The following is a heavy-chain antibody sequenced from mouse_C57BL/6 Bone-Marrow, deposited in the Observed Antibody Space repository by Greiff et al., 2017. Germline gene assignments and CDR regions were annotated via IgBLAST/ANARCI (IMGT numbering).Heavy chain of an antibody. V-gene: IGHV1-64*01. CDR1: GYTFTSYW. D-gene: IGHD1-1*01. J-gene: IGHJ3*01. CDR3: ASPYYYGSSFAWFAY. CDR2: IHPNSGST. Sequence: QVQLQQPGAELVKPGASVKLSCKASGYTFTSYWMHWVKQGPGQGLEWIGMIHPNSGSTNYNEKFKSKATLTVDKSSSTAYMQLSSLTSEDSAVYYCASPYYYGSSFAWFAYWGQGTLVTVSA.